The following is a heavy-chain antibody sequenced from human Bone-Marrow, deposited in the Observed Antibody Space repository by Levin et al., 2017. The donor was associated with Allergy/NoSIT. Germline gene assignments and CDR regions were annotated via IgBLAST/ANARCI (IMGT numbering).Heavy chain of an antibody. CDR1: GGSVGTGDFY. CDR2: FYYSGST. D-gene: IGHD5-24*01. V-gene: IGHV4-30-4*01. J-gene: IGHJ4*02. CDR3: ARGLLQSAGFFDY. Sequence: SETLSFTCSVSGGSVGTGDFYWTWFRQPPGKGLEWIGYFYYSGSTLYNPSLKSRVSIELDTSNNQFSLNLHSVTAADTAVYYCARGLLQSAGFFDYWGQGTLVSVSS.